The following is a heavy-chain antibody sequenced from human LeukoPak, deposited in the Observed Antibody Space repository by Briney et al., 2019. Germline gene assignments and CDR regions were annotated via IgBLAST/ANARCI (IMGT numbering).Heavy chain of an antibody. V-gene: IGHV3-23*01. CDR1: GFTFSSYA. D-gene: IGHD2-21*01. Sequence: GGSLRLSCAASGFTFSSYAMSWVRQAPGKGLEWVSAISGSGGSTYYADSVKGRFTISRDNSKSTLYLQMNSLRAEDTAVYYCAKDQFHYYGMDVWGQGTTVTVSS. CDR2: ISGSGGST. J-gene: IGHJ6*02. CDR3: AKDQFHYYGMDV.